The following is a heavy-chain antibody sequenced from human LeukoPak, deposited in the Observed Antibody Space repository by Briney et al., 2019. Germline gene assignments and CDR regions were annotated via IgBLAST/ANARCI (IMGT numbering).Heavy chain of an antibody. J-gene: IGHJ5*02. V-gene: IGHV3-20*04. CDR2: INWNGGGT. CDR1: GFTFDDYG. Sequence: GGSLRLSCAASGFTFDDYGMSWVRQAPGKGLEWVSGINWNGGGTGYADSVKGRFTISRDNAKNSLYLQMNSLRAEDTALYYCARDRGVDTAMVNWFDPWGQGTLVTVSS. D-gene: IGHD5-18*01. CDR3: ARDRGVDTAMVNWFDP.